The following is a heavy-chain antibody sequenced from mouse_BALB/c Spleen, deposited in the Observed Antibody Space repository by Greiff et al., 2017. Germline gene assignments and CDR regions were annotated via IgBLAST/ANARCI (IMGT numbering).Heavy chain of an antibody. CDR2: INPSNGGT. D-gene: IGHD2-14*01. V-gene: IGHV1S81*02. CDR1: GYTFTSYY. J-gene: IGHJ3*01. Sequence: QVQLQQSGAELVKPGASVKLSCKVSGYTFTSYYMYWVKQRPGQGLEWIGEINPSNGGTNFNEKFKSKATLTVDKSSSTAYMQLSSLTSEDSAVYYCTRKGIGTTAGFDYWGQGTLVTVSA. CDR3: TRKGIGTTAGFDY.